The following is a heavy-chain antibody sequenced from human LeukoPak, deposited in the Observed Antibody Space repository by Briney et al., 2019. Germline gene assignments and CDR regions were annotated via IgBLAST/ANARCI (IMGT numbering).Heavy chain of an antibody. J-gene: IGHJ4*02. D-gene: IGHD5-12*01. Sequence: GGSLRLSCAASGFTFSDHYMDWVRQAPGKGLEWVANIKQDGSQKYYVDSVKGRFTISRDNPKNSLYLQMNSLRAEDTAVYYCAREGGYGGVFDYWGQGSLVTVSS. V-gene: IGHV3-7*05. CDR3: AREGGYGGVFDY. CDR1: GFTFSDHY. CDR2: IKQDGSQK.